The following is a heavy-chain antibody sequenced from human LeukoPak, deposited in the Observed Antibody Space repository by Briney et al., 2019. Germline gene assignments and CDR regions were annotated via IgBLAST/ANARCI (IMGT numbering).Heavy chain of an antibody. D-gene: IGHD4-17*01. CDR1: GGSFSGYY. V-gene: IGHV4-34*01. Sequence: SETLSLTCAVYGGSFSGYYWSWVRQPPGKGLEWIGEINHSGSTNYNPSLKSRVTISVDTSKNQFSLKLSSVTAADTAVYYCARRGGFYYGDYRIPNDYWGQGTLVTVSS. CDR3: ARRGGFYYGDYRIPNDY. CDR2: INHSGST. J-gene: IGHJ4*02.